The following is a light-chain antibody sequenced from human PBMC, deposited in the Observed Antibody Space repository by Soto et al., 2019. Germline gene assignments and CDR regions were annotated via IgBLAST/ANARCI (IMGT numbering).Light chain of an antibody. CDR3: QQYHNWPVT. CDR2: GAS. J-gene: IGKJ4*01. CDR1: QSVSSSY. Sequence: EIVLTQSPGTLSLSPGERATLSCRASQSVSSSYLAWYQQKPGQAPRLLISGASTGATGVPPRFSGSGSGTDFTLTVNSLQSEDIAVYYCQQYHNWPVTFGGGTKVDI. V-gene: IGKV3-15*01.